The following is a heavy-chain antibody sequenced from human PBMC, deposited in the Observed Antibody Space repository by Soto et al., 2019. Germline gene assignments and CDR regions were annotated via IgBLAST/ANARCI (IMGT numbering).Heavy chain of an antibody. CDR3: ASGHYYDFWCGYYETTYYYYGMDV. CDR1: GGTFSSYT. CDR2: IIPILGIA. Sequence: GASVKVSCKASGGTFSSYTISWVRQAPGQGLEWMGRIIPILGIANYAQKIQGRVTITADKSTSTAYMELSSLRSEDTAVYYCASGHYYDFWCGYYETTYYYYGMDVWGQGTTVTVSS. D-gene: IGHD3-3*01. J-gene: IGHJ6*02. V-gene: IGHV1-69*02.